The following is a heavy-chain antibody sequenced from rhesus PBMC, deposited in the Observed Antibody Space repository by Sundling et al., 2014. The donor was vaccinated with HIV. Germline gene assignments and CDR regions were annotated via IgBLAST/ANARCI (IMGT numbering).Heavy chain of an antibody. D-gene: IGHD6-19*01. CDR2: IDGDDGST. CDR3: ARGGITAGR. J-gene: IGHJ4*01. V-gene: IGHV4S2*01. CDR1: VPPSAITT. Sequence: QVQLQESGPGLVKPSETPAPSPALSLVPPSAITTGPGSASPREGLEWIGRIDGDDGSTDYNPSLKSRVTISIDRSKSQFSLTLNSLTAADTGVYYCARGGITAGRWGQGLLVTVSS.